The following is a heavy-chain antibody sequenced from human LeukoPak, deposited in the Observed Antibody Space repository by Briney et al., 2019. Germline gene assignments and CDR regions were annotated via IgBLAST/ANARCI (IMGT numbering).Heavy chain of an antibody. Sequence: SETLSLTCTVSGGSMRSYYWSWIRQPPGNGLEWIGYIDYSGTTNYNPSLKSRVTISVDTSKNQFSLRLSSLTAADTAVYYCAKDRHAPGRYCSSTICFPFDPWGQGTLVTVSS. CDR3: AKDRHAPGRYCSSTICFPFDP. V-gene: IGHV4-59*01. D-gene: IGHD2-2*01. CDR1: GGSMRSYY. CDR2: IDYSGTT. J-gene: IGHJ5*02.